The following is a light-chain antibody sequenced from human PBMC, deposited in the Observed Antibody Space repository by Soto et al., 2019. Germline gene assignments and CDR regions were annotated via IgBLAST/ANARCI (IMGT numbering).Light chain of an antibody. CDR3: QQRSNWV. CDR1: QSVSIY. CDR2: DAS. J-gene: IGKJ3*01. V-gene: IGKV3-11*01. Sequence: ETMLTQSPATLSLSPGERATLSCRASQSVSIYLAWYQQKPGQAPRLLIYDASKRAPGVPARFSGSGSGTDFSLTISSLEPEDFGVYYCQQRSNWVFGPGTKVDI.